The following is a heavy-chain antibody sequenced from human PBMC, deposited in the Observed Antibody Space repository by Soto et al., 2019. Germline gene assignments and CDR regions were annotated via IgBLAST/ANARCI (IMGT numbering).Heavy chain of an antibody. J-gene: IGHJ3*02. CDR2: MNPNSGNT. D-gene: IGHD4-17*01. CDR1: GYTFTSYD. CDR3: ARDLYGDYRSGEDDAFDI. Sequence: QVPLVQSGAEVKKPGASVKVSCKASGYTFTSYDINWVRQATGQGLEWMGWMNPNSGNTGYAQKFQGRVTMTRNTSISTAYMELSSLRSEDTAVYYCARDLYGDYRSGEDDAFDIWGQGTMVTVSS. V-gene: IGHV1-8*01.